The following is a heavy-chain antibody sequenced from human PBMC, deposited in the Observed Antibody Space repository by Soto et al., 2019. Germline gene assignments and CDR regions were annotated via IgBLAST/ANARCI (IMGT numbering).Heavy chain of an antibody. CDR3: AKAPLDCSGGSCYSGTYYFDF. CDR1: GFTFSSYA. Sequence: GGSLRLSCAASGFTFSSYAMSWVRQAPGKGLEWVSAISGSGGSTYYADSVKGRFTISRDNSKNTLYLQMKSLRAEDTAVYYCAKAPLDCSGGSCYSGTYYFDFWGQGTLVTVSS. J-gene: IGHJ4*02. D-gene: IGHD2-15*01. CDR2: ISGSGGST. V-gene: IGHV3-23*01.